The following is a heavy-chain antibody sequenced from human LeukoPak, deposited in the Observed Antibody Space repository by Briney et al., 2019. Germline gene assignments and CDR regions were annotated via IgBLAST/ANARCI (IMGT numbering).Heavy chain of an antibody. D-gene: IGHD3-22*01. CDR2: IYSVSDT. CDR3: ARWGYDSSGSYWDN. J-gene: IGHJ4*02. V-gene: IGHV3-53*01. CDR1: GFSVSSNY. Sequence: GGSLRLTCAASGFSVSSNYMTWVRQAPGKGLQWVSVIYSVSDTFYADSVKGRFTISRDNSKNTVSLQMNSLRADDTAVYYCARWGYDSSGSYWDNWGQGTLVTVSS.